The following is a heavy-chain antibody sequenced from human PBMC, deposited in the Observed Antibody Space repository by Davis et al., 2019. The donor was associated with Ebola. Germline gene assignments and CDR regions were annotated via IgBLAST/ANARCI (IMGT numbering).Heavy chain of an antibody. V-gene: IGHV1-2*06. J-gene: IGHJ5*02. CDR2: VILKSGAT. CDR3: ARGHNYAHES. CDR1: GYTFTDYN. Sequence: ASVKVSCKASGYTFTDYNIHWMRQAPGQGLEWLGRVILKSGATNYAQKFQGRVTMTRDTSISTVYMELSSLRYDDTADYYCARGHNYAHESWGQGTLVTGSS. D-gene: IGHD4-11*01.